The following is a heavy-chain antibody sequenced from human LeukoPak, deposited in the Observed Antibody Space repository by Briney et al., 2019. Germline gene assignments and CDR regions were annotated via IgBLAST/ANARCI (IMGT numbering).Heavy chain of an antibody. CDR1: GFTFSSYD. D-gene: IGHD6-13*01. CDR3: AGAYGSSWPIDY. CDR2: IGTAGDT. J-gene: IGHJ4*02. V-gene: IGHV3-13*01. Sequence: GGSLRLSCAASGFTFSSYDMHWVRQGTGKGLEWVSGIGTAGDTYYPGSMKGRFTISRENAKNSLYLQMNTLKAGDTAMYYCAGAYGSSWPIDYWGQGTLVTVSS.